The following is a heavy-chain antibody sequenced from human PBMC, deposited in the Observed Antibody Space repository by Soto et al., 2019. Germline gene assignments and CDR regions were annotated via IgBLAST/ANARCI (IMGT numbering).Heavy chain of an antibody. D-gene: IGHD2-15*01. CDR3: AKEDCSGGSCYFNDAFDI. Sequence: PGGSLRLSCAASGFTFDGYAMHWVRQAPGKGLEWVSGISWNSGSIGYADSVKGRFTISRDNAKNSLYLQMNSLRAEDTALYYCAKEDCSGGSCYFNDAFDIWGQGTMVTVSS. CDR2: ISWNSGSI. CDR1: GFTFDGYA. J-gene: IGHJ3*02. V-gene: IGHV3-9*01.